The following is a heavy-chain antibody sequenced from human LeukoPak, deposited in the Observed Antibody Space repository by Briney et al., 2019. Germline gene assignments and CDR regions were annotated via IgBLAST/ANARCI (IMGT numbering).Heavy chain of an antibody. CDR1: GGTFSSYA. Sequence: ASVKVSCKASGGTFSSYAISWVRQAPGQGLEWMGRIIPILGIANYAQKFQGRVTITADKSTSTAYMELSSLRSEDTAVYYCARAKGVVVVAAKGDAFDIWGQGTMVTVSS. CDR3: ARAKGVVVVAAKGDAFDI. V-gene: IGHV1-69*04. CDR2: IIPILGIA. J-gene: IGHJ3*02. D-gene: IGHD2-15*01.